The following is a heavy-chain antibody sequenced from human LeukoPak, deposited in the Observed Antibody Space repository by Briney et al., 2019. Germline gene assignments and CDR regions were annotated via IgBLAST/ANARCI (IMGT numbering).Heavy chain of an antibody. J-gene: IGHJ4*02. CDR3: APTPVSSSGYFDY. V-gene: IGHV3-23*01. CDR1: GFTFSSYA. CDR2: ISGSGGSI. Sequence: PGGSLRLSCAASGFTFSSYAMSWVRQAPGKGLEWVSAISGSGGSIYYADSVKGRFTISRDNSKNTLYLQMNSLRAEDTAVYYCAPTPVSSSGYFDYWGQGTLVTVSS. D-gene: IGHD2-15*01.